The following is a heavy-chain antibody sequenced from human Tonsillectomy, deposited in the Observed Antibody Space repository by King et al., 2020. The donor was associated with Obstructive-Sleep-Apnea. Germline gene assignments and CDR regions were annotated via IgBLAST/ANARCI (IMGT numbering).Heavy chain of an antibody. Sequence: VQLVESGGGLVQPGGSLRLSCAASGFTFSSYAMNWVRQAPGKGLEWVSVITTGGSTYYADSVKGRFTISRDYSKNTLYLQMNSLRAEDTAEYYCAKVSRDGGIVEVPTGKEYYYYYDLDVWGQGTTVTVSS. CDR2: ITTGGST. V-gene: IGHV3-23*04. CDR3: AKVSRDGGIVEVPTGKEYYYYYDLDV. J-gene: IGHJ6*02. D-gene: IGHD2-2*01. CDR1: GFTFSSYA.